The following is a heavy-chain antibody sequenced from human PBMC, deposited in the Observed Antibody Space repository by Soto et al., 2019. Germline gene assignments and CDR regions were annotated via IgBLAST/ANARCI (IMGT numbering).Heavy chain of an antibody. CDR3: ARGALYDFWSGYLGDYFDY. V-gene: IGHV3-7*01. CDR2: IKQDGSEK. CDR1: GFTFSSYW. J-gene: IGHJ4*02. Sequence: GSLRLSCAASGFTFSSYWMSWVRQAPGKGLEWVANIKQDGSEKYYVDSVKGRFTISRDNAKNSLYLQMNSLRAEDTAVYYCARGALYDFWSGYLGDYFDYWGQGTLVTVSS. D-gene: IGHD3-3*01.